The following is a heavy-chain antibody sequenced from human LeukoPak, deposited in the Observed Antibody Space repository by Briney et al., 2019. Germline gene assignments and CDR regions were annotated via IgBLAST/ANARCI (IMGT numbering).Heavy chain of an antibody. CDR2: TYSDGSS. D-gene: IGHD6-13*01. J-gene: IGHJ3*02. CDR1: GFIVSSNY. CDR3: ASRIAAAGTDAFDI. Sequence: GGSLRLSCAASGFIVSSNYMSWVRQAPGKGLEWVSVTYSDGSSYYTDSVKGRLTIPRDTSKNTLYLQMNSLRAEDTAVYYCASRIAAAGTDAFDIWGQGTMVTVSS. V-gene: IGHV3-66*02.